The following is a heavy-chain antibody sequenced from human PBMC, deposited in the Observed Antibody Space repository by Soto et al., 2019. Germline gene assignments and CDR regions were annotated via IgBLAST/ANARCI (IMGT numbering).Heavy chain of an antibody. CDR1: GFTFSGSA. V-gene: IGHV3-73*02. J-gene: IGHJ4*02. CDR3: SRHGYYYDGRGDSEDN. D-gene: IGHD3-22*01. Sequence: EVQLVESGGGLVQPGGSLKLSCAASGFTFSGSAIHWVRQASGKGLEWVGRIRDKANSYATVYAASVRGRFTISRDASKNTAYLEMNSLRNDDTAVYYCSRHGYYYDGRGDSEDNWGQGPLVTVSS. CDR2: IRDKANSYAT.